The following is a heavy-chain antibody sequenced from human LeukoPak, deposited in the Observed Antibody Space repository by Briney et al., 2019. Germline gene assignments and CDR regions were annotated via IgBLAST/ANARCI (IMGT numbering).Heavy chain of an antibody. CDR3: TTGNWGSFSY. Sequence: GGPLRLSRAASGFTFSNAWMNWVRQAPGKGLEWVGRIKSKTDGGTTDYVAPVKGRFTISRDDSKNTLYLQVNSLNTEDTAVYYCTTGNWGSFSYWGQGTLVTVSS. CDR2: IKSKTDGGTT. J-gene: IGHJ4*02. CDR1: GFTFSNAW. V-gene: IGHV3-15*01. D-gene: IGHD7-27*01.